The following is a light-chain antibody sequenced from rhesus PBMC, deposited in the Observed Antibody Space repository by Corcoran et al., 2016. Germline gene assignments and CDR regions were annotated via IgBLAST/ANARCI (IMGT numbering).Light chain of an antibody. CDR2: AAS. J-gene: IGKJ4*01. V-gene: IGKV1-18*01. CDR3: QQHSSYPLT. CDR1: QGISNW. Sequence: DIQMTQSPSSLSASVGDRVTITCQASQGISNWLAWYQQKPGKAPKLLIYAASSLQSGVPSRFSGSGSWTEFSLTISSLQPEDFATYYCQQHSSYPLTFGGGTKVELK.